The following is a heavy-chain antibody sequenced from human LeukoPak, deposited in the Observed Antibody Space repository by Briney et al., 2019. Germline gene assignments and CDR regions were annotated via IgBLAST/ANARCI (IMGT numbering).Heavy chain of an antibody. V-gene: IGHV3-9*01. J-gene: IGHJ4*02. CDR1: GFTFEDYA. CDR2: LSWKSGGI. CDR3: ARDTYSSSSVDY. Sequence: GRSLRLSCAASGFTFEDYAMHWVRQGPGKGLEWVSGLSWKSGGIAYADSVKGRFTISRDNPKNSLYLQMNSLRAEDTAVYYCARDTYSSSSVDYWGQGTLVSVSS. D-gene: IGHD6-13*01.